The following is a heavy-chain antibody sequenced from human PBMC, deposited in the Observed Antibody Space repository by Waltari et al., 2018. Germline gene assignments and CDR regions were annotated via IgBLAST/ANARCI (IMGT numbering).Heavy chain of an antibody. J-gene: IGHJ4*02. V-gene: IGHV3-23*01. D-gene: IGHD6-19*01. CDR3: AKEVAGSFDY. CDR1: GFPFSSYA. Sequence: EVQLLESGGGLVQPGGYLRVSCAASGFPFSSYAMSWVRQAPGKGLEWVSAINSSGGTAYYADSVKGRFTISRDNSKNTLYLQMSSLRAEDTAVYFCAKEVAGSFDYWGQGTLVTVSS. CDR2: INSSGGTA.